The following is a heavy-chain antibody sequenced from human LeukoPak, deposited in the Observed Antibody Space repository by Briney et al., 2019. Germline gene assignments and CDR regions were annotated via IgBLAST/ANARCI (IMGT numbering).Heavy chain of an antibody. J-gene: IGHJ3*02. CDR2: TYYRSKWYN. Sequence: SQTLSLTCAISGDSVSSNSAAWNWIRQSPSRGLEWLGRTYYRSKWYNDYAVSVKSRITINPDTSENQFSLQLNSVTPEDTAVYYCARDMTTVVTYADAFDIWGQGTMVTVSS. V-gene: IGHV6-1*01. CDR1: GDSVSSNSAA. CDR3: ARDMTTVVTYADAFDI. D-gene: IGHD4-23*01.